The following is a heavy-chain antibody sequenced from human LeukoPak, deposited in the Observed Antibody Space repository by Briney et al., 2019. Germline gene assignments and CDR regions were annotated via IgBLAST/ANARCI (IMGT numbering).Heavy chain of an antibody. CDR2: INHSGST. J-gene: IGHJ4*02. V-gene: IGHV4-34*01. CDR1: GGSFSGYY. Sequence: SETLSLTCAVYGGSFSGYYWSWIRQPPGKGLEWIGEINHSGSTNYNPSLKSRVTISVDTSKNQFSLKLSSVTAADTAVYYCARHYDSSGGFDYWGQGTLVTVSS. CDR3: ARHYDSSGGFDY. D-gene: IGHD3-22*01.